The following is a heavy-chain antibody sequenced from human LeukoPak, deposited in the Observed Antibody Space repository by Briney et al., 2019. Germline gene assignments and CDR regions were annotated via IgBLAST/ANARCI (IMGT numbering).Heavy chain of an antibody. D-gene: IGHD4-23*01. Sequence: SETLSLTCTVSGGSVSSSNYYWGWIRQPPGKGLEWIGTIYYSGNTYYNPSLKSRVTISVDTSKNQFPLKLSSVTAADTAVYYCARRDYGGNPFDSWGRGTLVTVSS. CDR3: ARRDYGGNPFDS. CDR1: GGSVSSSNYY. CDR2: IYYSGNT. J-gene: IGHJ4*02. V-gene: IGHV4-39*01.